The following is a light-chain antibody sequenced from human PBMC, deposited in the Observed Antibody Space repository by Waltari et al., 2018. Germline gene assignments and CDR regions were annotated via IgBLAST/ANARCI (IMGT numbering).Light chain of an antibody. V-gene: IGLV2-14*01. CDR1: SSDIGAYNY. J-gene: IGLJ3*02. CDR2: EVR. CDR3: NSYTTSSTWV. Sequence: QSALTQPASVSGSPGQSITISCTGTSSDIGAYNYVPCYQHLPGKAPKLIISEVRRRPSGVSNRFSGSKSGNMASLTISGLQAEDEADYYCNSYTTSSTWVFGGGTKLTVL.